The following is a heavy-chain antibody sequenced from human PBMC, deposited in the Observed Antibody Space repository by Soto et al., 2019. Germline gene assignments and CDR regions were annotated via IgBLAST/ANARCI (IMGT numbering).Heavy chain of an antibody. D-gene: IGHD3-3*01. Sequence: HVQLQESGPGLVKPSQTLSLTCTVSGGSITSGDYYWTWIRQPPGKGLEWLGNIYYTGRTYHNPSLRSRVTLSVDTSKNQFSLKLTSVTAADTAVYYCARCRGPIRDLEWPPTAGLDPWGPGALVTVSS. CDR1: GGSITSGDYY. J-gene: IGHJ5*02. CDR2: IYYTGRT. V-gene: IGHV4-30-4*01. CDR3: ARCRGPIRDLEWPPTAGLDP.